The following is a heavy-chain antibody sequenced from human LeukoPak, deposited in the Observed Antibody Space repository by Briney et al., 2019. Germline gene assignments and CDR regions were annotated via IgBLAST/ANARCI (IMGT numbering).Heavy chain of an antibody. CDR1: GFTFSSYA. CDR2: ISYDGSNK. J-gene: IGHJ6*02. CDR3: ARGYCGGDCYLGYYGMDV. D-gene: IGHD2-21*02. Sequence: GGSLRLSCAASGFTFSSYAMHWVRQAPGKGLEWVAVISYDGSNKYYADSVKGRFTISRDNSKNTLYLQMNSLRAEDTAVYYCARGYCGGDCYLGYYGMDVWGQGTTVTVSS. V-gene: IGHV3-30-3*01.